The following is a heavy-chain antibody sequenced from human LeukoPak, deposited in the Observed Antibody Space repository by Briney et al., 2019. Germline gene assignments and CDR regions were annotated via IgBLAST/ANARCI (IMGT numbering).Heavy chain of an antibody. CDR3: ATGSSPYWVLTDAFDI. CDR2: FDPEAGET. V-gene: IGHV1-24*01. Sequence: ASVKVSCKVSGYTLTELSMHWVRQAPGKGLEWMGGFDPEAGETIYAQKFQGRVTMTEDTSTDTAYMELSSLRSEDTAVYYCATGSSPYWVLTDAFDIWGQGTMVTVSS. CDR1: GYTLTELS. D-gene: IGHD2-8*02. J-gene: IGHJ3*02.